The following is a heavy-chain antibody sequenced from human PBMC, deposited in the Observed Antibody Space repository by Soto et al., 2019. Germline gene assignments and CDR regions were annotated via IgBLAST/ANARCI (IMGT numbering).Heavy chain of an antibody. J-gene: IGHJ6*02. CDR3: ARLKVGYYGSGSSSRYYHYGMDV. D-gene: IGHD3-10*01. V-gene: IGHV5-51*01. Sequence: GESLKISCKGSGYSFTSYWIGWVRQMPGKGLEWMGIIYPGDSGTRYSPSFQGQVTISADKSISTAYLQWSSLKASDTDMYYCARLKVGYYGSGSSSRYYHYGMDVWGQGTTVTVSS. CDR2: IYPGDSGT. CDR1: GYSFTSYW.